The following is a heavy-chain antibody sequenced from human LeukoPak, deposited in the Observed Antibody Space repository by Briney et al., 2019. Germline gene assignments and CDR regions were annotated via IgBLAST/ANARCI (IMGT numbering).Heavy chain of an antibody. J-gene: IGHJ1*01. CDR3: ARDARLRYSSSWYEGNFQH. Sequence: ASVKVSCKASGYTFTSHGITWVRKAPGQGLEWMGWISGYNGNTNYAQKFQGRVTMTTDTSTSTAYMELRRLTSDDTAVYYCARDARLRYSSSWYEGNFQHWGQGTLVTVSS. V-gene: IGHV1-18*01. D-gene: IGHD6-13*01. CDR2: ISGYNGNT. CDR1: GYTFTSHG.